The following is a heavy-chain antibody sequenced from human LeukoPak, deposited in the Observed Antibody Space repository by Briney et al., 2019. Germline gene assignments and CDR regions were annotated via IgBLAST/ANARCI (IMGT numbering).Heavy chain of an antibody. Sequence: SVKVSCKASGYTFTSYGISWVRQAPGQGLEWMGWISAYNGNTNYAQKLQGKVTMTTDTSTSTAYMELRSLRSDDTAVYYCARSGGTPAVAGTSGYWGQGTLVTVSS. CDR2: ISAYNGNT. J-gene: IGHJ4*02. CDR3: ARSGGTPAVAGTSGY. D-gene: IGHD6-19*01. V-gene: IGHV1-18*04. CDR1: GYTFTSYG.